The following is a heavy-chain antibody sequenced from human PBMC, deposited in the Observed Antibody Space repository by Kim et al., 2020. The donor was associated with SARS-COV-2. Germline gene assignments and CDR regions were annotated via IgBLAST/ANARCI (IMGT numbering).Heavy chain of an antibody. J-gene: IGHJ6*02. CDR3: ARGRTGVVPSPILGIGPHYDYCAMDV. CDR2: INHSGSS. D-gene: IGHD3-3*01. V-gene: IGHV4-34*01. CDR1: GGSFSGYY. Sequence: SETLSLTCAVYGGSFSGYYWSWIRQPPGKGLEWIGEINHSGSSNYNPSLKSRVTISVDTSKNQFSLKLRSVTVADTAVFYCARGRTGVVPSPILGIGPHYDYCAMDVWGRGTTVTVSS.